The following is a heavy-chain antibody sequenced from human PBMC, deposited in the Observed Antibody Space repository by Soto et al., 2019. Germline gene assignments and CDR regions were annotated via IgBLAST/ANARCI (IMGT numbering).Heavy chain of an antibody. Sequence: ASVKVSCKASGYTFNRYQIHWVRQAPGEGLEWMGIINPSDGSTSYAQNLQGRVTMTRDTSTSTVYMELNSLRSEDTAVYYCARHLGMDVWGQGTTVTVSS. CDR1: GYTFNRYQ. J-gene: IGHJ6*02. CDR2: INPSDGST. V-gene: IGHV1-46*02. CDR3: ARHLGMDV.